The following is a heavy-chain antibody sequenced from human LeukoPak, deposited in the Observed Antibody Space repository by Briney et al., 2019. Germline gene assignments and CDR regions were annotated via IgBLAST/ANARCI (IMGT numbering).Heavy chain of an antibody. D-gene: IGHD3-10*01. CDR1: GGSISSGSFY. J-gene: IGHJ4*02. CDR3: AREDYYGSGSYRS. Sequence: SETLSLTCTVSGGSISSGSFYWSWIRQPAGKGLEWIGRIYTSGSANYNPSLKSRVTILIDTSKNQFSLKLSSVTAADTAVYYCAREDYYGSGSYRSWGQGTLVTVSS. CDR2: IYTSGSA. V-gene: IGHV4-61*02.